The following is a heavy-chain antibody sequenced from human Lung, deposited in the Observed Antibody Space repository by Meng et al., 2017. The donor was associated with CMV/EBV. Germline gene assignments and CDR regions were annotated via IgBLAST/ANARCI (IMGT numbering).Heavy chain of an antibody. CDR3: ARVVTALWGYYFDY. CDR2: IYHSGST. D-gene: IGHD2-21*02. V-gene: IGHV4-4*02. CDR1: GGSISSSNW. Sequence: QVRLQGSAPGLVKPSGPPSPTCAASGGSISSSNWWSWVRQPPGKGLEWIGEIYHSGSTNYNPSLKSRVTISVDKSKNQFSLKLSSVTAADTAVYYCARVVTALWGYYFDYWGQGILVTVSS. J-gene: IGHJ4*02.